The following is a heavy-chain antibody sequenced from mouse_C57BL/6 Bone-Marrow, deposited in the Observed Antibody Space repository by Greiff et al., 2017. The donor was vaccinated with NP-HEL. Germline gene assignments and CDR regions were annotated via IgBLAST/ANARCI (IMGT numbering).Heavy chain of an antibody. CDR3: TRGSNYLYARDY. CDR1: GFTFSDSW. J-gene: IGHJ4*01. V-gene: IGHV6-6*01. D-gene: IGHD2-5*01. Sequence: EVKLMESGGGLVQPGGSMKLSCAASGFTFSDSWMDWVRQSPEKGLEWVAEIRNKANNHATYYAESVKGRFTISRDDSNSSVYLQMNSLVAEDTGIYYCTRGSNYLYARDYWGQGTSVTVSS. CDR2: IRNKANNHAT.